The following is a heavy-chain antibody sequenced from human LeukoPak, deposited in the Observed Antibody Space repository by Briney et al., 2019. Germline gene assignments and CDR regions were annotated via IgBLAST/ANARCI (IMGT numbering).Heavy chain of an antibody. CDR3: ARQGPDIGSGWYLYYFDY. V-gene: IGHV5-51*01. CDR1: GYSFTSYW. CDR2: IYPGDSDT. Sequence: GESLKISCKGSGYSFTSYWIGWGRQMPGKGLEGMGIIYPGDSDTSYSPSFQGQVTISADKSISTAYLQWSSLKAADTAMYYCARQGPDIGSGWYLYYFDYWGQGTLVTVSS. J-gene: IGHJ4*02. D-gene: IGHD6-19*01.